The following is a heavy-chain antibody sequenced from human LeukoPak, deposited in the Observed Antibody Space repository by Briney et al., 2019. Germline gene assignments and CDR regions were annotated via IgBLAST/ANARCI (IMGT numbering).Heavy chain of an antibody. Sequence: SGTLSLTCAVSGGSISSSNWWSWVRQPPGKGLEWIGEIYHSGSTNYNPSLKSRVTISVDTSKNQFSLKLSSVTAADTAVYYCARHGDYHLFLMDVWGKGTTVTISS. J-gene: IGHJ6*04. CDR3: ARHGDYHLFLMDV. CDR2: IYHSGST. CDR1: GGSISSSNW. V-gene: IGHV4-4*02. D-gene: IGHD4-17*01.